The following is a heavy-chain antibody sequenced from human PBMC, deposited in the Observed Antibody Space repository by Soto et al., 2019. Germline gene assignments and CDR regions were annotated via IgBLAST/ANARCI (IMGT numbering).Heavy chain of an antibody. D-gene: IGHD3-22*01. Sequence: SETLSLTCAVSGGSISSSNWWSWVRQPPGKGLEWIGEIYHSGSTNYNPSLKSRVTISVDKSKNQFSLKLSSVTAADTAVYYCARDSALIDSSGYFNWFDPWGQGTLVTVSS. CDR3: ARDSALIDSSGYFNWFDP. CDR2: IYHSGST. V-gene: IGHV4-4*02. J-gene: IGHJ5*02. CDR1: GGSISSSNW.